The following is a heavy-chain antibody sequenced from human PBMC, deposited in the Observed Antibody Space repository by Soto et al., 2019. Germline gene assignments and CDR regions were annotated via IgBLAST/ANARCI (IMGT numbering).Heavy chain of an antibody. D-gene: IGHD3-3*01. CDR1: GGTFSSYA. J-gene: IGHJ6*02. CDR2: IIPIFGTA. CDR3: ATATIFGVVIMGSSDYYYYGMDV. Sequence: GASVKVSCKASGGTFSSYAISWVRQAPGQGLEWMGGIIPIFGTANYPQKFQGRVTITADESTSTAYMELSSLRSEVTAVYYCATATIFGVVIMGSSDYYYYGMDVWGQGTTVTVSS. V-gene: IGHV1-69*13.